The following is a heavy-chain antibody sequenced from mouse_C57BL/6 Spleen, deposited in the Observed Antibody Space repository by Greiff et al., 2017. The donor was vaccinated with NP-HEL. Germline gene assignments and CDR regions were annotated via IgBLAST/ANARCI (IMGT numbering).Heavy chain of an antibody. V-gene: IGHV5-17*01. CDR3: ARSTMGYAMVY. Sequence: EVQLQRSGGGLVKPGGSLKFTCAASGFTFSDYGMHWVRQAPEKGLAWVAYISSGSSTIYYADTVKGRFSISRDNAKNNLFLQMTSLRSEDTAMYDCARSTMGYAMVYWGQGASVTVSS. D-gene: IGHD1-1*02. CDR1: GFTFSDYG. CDR2: ISSGSSTI. J-gene: IGHJ4*01.